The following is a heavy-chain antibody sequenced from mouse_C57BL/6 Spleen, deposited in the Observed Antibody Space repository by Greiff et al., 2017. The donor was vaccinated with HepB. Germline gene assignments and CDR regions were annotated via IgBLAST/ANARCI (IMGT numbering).Heavy chain of an antibody. D-gene: IGHD2-1*01. CDR2: ISYDGSN. V-gene: IGHV3-6*01. Sequence: DVQLQESGPGLVKPSQSLSLTCSVTGYSITSGYYWNWIRQFPGNKLEWMGYISYDGSNNYNPSLKNRISITRDTSKNQFFLKLNSVTTEDTATYYCARDGYGNIAYWGQGTLVTVSA. J-gene: IGHJ3*01. CDR3: ARDGYGNIAY. CDR1: GYSITSGYY.